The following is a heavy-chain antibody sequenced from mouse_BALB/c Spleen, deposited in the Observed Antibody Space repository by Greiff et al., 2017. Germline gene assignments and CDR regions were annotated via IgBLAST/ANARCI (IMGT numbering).Heavy chain of an antibody. CDR2: INSNGGST. CDR3: AREGPYDRYDY. J-gene: IGHJ2*01. CDR1: GFTFSSSG. D-gene: IGHD2-14*01. Sequence: DVKLVESGGGLVQPGGSLKLSCAASGFTFSSSGMSWVRQTPDKRLELVATINSNGGSTYYPDSVKGRFTISRDNAKNTLYLQMSSLKSEDTAMYCCAREGPYDRYDYWGQGTTLTVSS. V-gene: IGHV5-6-3*01.